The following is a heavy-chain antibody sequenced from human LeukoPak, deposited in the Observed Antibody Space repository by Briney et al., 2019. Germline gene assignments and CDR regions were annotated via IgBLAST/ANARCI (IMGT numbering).Heavy chain of an antibody. CDR2: IYTSGST. Sequence: SETLSLTCTVSGGSISSYYWTWIRQPAGKGLEWTGRIYTSGSTNYNPSLKSRGTMSVDTSKNQFSLKLSSVTAADTAVYYCARVASMVRGVIVLYYFDYWGQGTLVTVSS. V-gene: IGHV4-4*07. D-gene: IGHD3-10*01. CDR1: GGSISSYY. CDR3: ARVASMVRGVIVLYYFDY. J-gene: IGHJ4*02.